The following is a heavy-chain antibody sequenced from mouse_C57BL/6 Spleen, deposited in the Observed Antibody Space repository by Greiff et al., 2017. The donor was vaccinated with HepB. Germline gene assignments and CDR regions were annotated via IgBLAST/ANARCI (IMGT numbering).Heavy chain of an antibody. J-gene: IGHJ2*01. CDR3: ARWGITFDY. Sequence: QVQLQQSGAELVRPGTSVKVSCKASGYAFTNYLIEWVKQRPGQGLEWIGVINPGGGGTNYNEKFKGKATLTADKSSSTAYMQLGSLTSEDSAVYFCARWGITFDYWGQGTTLTVSS. V-gene: IGHV1-54*01. CDR2: INPGGGGT. CDR1: GYAFTNYL. D-gene: IGHD2-4*01.